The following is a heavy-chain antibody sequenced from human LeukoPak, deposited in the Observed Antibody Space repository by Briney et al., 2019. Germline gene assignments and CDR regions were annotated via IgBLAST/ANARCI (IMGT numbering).Heavy chain of an antibody. D-gene: IGHD5-18*01. Sequence: ASVKVSCKAFGYAFTSNYMHWVRQAPGQGPEWMGVISPSGGSTTCAQKFQGRVTLTRDMSTSTDYLELSSLRSEDTAVYYCARQRGYSYGIDPWGQGTLVTVSS. CDR3: ARQRGYSYGIDP. CDR1: GYAFTSNY. CDR2: ISPSGGST. J-gene: IGHJ5*02. V-gene: IGHV1-46*01.